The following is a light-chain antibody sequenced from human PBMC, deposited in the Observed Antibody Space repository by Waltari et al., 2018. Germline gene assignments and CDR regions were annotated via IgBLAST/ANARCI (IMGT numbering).Light chain of an antibody. Sequence: QSALTQPPSASGSPGQSVTISCTGTSSDVGGYHYVSWYQHHPGKAPKFMIYEVSKRPSGVPDRFSRSKSGNTASRTVSGLQAEDEADYYCSSYAGSNTWVFGGGTKLTVL. CDR3: SSYAGSNTWV. J-gene: IGLJ3*02. V-gene: IGLV2-8*01. CDR1: SSDVGGYHY. CDR2: EVS.